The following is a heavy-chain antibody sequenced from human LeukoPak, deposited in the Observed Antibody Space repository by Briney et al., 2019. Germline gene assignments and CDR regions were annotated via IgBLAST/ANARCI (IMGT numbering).Heavy chain of an antibody. CDR1: GGSISSSSYC. J-gene: IGHJ4*02. V-gene: IGHV4-39*07. D-gene: IGHD4-11*01. Sequence: PSETLSLTCTVSGGSISSSSYCWGWIRQPPGKGLEWIGSIYYSGSTYYNPSLKSRVTMSVDTSKNQFSLKLSSVTAADTAVYYCASGKMTAVRSFDYWGQGTLVTVSS. CDR2: IYYSGST. CDR3: ASGKMTAVRSFDY.